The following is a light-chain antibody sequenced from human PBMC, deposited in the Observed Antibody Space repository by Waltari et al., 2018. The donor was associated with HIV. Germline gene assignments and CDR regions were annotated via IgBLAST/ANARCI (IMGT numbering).Light chain of an antibody. CDR2: EVS. J-gene: IGLJ2*01. CDR3: CAYAGSTTYVI. V-gene: IGLV2-23*02. Sequence: QSALTQPASVSGSPGQSITISCTGPSSDVGGYNLVSWYHQHPAKAPKLMIYEVSKRPSGVSNRFSGSKSGNTASLTISGLQAEDEADYYCCAYAGSTTYVIFGGGTKLTVL. CDR1: SSDVGGYNL.